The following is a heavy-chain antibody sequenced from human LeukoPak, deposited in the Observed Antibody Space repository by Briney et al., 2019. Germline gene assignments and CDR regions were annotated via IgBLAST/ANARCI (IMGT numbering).Heavy chain of an antibody. CDR2: IYYSGST. CDR3: ARDRHSSGWWYNWFDP. V-gene: IGHV4-30-4*01. Sequence: SETLSLTCTVSGGSISSGDYYWRWIRQPPGKGLEWIGYIYYSGSTYYNPSLKGRVTISVDTSKNQFSLKLSSVTAADTAVYYCARDRHSSGWWYNWFDPWGQGTLVTVSS. D-gene: IGHD6-19*01. J-gene: IGHJ5*02. CDR1: GGSISSGDYY.